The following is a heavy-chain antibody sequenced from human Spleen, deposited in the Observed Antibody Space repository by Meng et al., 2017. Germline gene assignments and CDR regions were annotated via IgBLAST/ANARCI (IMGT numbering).Heavy chain of an antibody. CDR3: ARGGSSRYSHFDY. V-gene: IGHV3-7*01. CDR2: IKQDGSDK. D-gene: IGHD6-13*01. J-gene: IGHJ4*01. Sequence: GGSLRLSCAASGFTYSNYWMNWVRQAPGKGLEWVANIKQDGSDKYYVDSVKGRFTISRDNAKNSLYLQMNSLEVEDTAVYYCARGGSSRYSHFDYWGQGTQVTVSS. CDR1: GFTYSNYW.